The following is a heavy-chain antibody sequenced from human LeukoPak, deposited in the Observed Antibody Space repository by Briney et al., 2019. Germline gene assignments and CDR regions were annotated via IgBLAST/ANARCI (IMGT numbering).Heavy chain of an antibody. CDR2: INPSGGST. V-gene: IGHV1-46*01. CDR1: GYTFTSYY. D-gene: IGHD3-3*01. J-gene: IGHJ6*02. CDR3: ASPSDDYDFWSGYPNGMDV. Sequence: ASVKVSCKASGYTFTSYYMHWVRQAPGQGLEWKGIINPSGGSTSYAQKFQGRVTMTRDTSTSTVYMELSSLRSEDTAVYYCASPSDDYDFWSGYPNGMDVWGQGTTVTVSS.